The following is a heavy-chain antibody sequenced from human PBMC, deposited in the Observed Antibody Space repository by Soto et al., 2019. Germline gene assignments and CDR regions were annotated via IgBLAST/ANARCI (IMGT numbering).Heavy chain of an antibody. CDR2: ISTSGNTI. CDR1: GFIFSDYY. Sequence: GGSLRLSCAASGFIFSDYYMSWIRQAPGKGLEWISYISTSGNTIYYADSVKGRFTISRDNAKNSLYLQMNSLRAEDTAVYYCADGAGSSGYFDYWGQGTLVTVSS. J-gene: IGHJ4*02. V-gene: IGHV3-11*04. D-gene: IGHD3-22*01. CDR3: ADGAGSSGYFDY.